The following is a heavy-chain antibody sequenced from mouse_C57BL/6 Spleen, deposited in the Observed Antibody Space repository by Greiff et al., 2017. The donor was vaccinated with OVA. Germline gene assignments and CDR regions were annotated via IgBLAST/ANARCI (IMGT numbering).Heavy chain of an antibody. D-gene: IGHD1-1*02. CDR3: ATKGSHGYFDV. Sequence: DVMLVESGGGLVKPGGSLKLSCAASGFTFSSYAMSWVRQTPEKRLEWVATISDGGSYTYYPDNVKGRFAISRDNAKNNLYLQMSHLKSEDTAMYYCATKGSHGYFDVWGTGTTVTVAS. V-gene: IGHV5-4*03. CDR2: ISDGGSYT. J-gene: IGHJ1*03. CDR1: GFTFSSYA.